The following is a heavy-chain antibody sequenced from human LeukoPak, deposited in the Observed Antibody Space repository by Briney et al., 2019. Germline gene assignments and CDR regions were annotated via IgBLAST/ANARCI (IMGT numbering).Heavy chain of an antibody. CDR1: GYSISSGYY. CDR2: IYHSGST. J-gene: IGHJ6*03. V-gene: IGHV4-38-2*02. CDR3: ATNGYYCIDV. Sequence: SETLSLTCTVSGYSISSGYYWGWIRQPPGKGLEWIGSIYHSGSTYYNPSLKSRVTISVDTSKNQFSLKLSSVTAADTAVYYCATNGYYCIDVWGKGTTVTVSS. D-gene: IGHD2-8*01.